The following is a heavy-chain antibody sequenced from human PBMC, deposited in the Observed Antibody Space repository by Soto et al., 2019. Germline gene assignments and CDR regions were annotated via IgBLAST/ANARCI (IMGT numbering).Heavy chain of an antibody. CDR3: ARHDERLYCNGGSCYSGAFDI. Sequence: GESLKISCKGSGYSFTSYWIGWVRQMPGKGLECMGIIYPGDSDTRYSPSFQGQVTISADKSISTAYLQWSSLKASDTAMYYCARHDERLYCNGGSCYSGAFDICGQGTRVTVSS. V-gene: IGHV5-51*01. D-gene: IGHD2-15*01. CDR2: IYPGDSDT. J-gene: IGHJ3*02. CDR1: GYSFTSYW.